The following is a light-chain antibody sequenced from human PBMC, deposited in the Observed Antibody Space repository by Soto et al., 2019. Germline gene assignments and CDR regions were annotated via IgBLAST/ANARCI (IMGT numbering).Light chain of an antibody. CDR3: QSADSSGTYRV. V-gene: IGLV3-25*02. J-gene: IGLJ1*01. CDR1: ALPKQY. Sequence: SYELTQPPSVSVSPGQTARITCSVDALPKQYAYWYQQKPGQAPVLVIYKDSERPSGLPERFSGSSSGTTVTLTISGVQAEDEAVYYCQSADSSGTYRVFGTGTKVTVL. CDR2: KDS.